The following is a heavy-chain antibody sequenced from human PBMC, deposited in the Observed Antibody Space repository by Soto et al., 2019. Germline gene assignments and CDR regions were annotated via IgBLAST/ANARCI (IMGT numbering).Heavy chain of an antibody. CDR3: ARGLAYDRPITVAEPFDS. Sequence: QVQLQQWGAGLLKASETLSLTCVVSGGSFSGYIWTWIRQSPGRGLEWIGEISHSGSRNYNPAFQSRVIISVDSSINHVSLKLSSVTAADSATYFCARGLAYDRPITVAEPFDSWGQGTLVTVSS. J-gene: IGHJ4*02. D-gene: IGHD6-19*01. CDR1: GGSFSGYI. V-gene: IGHV4-34*02. CDR2: ISHSGSR.